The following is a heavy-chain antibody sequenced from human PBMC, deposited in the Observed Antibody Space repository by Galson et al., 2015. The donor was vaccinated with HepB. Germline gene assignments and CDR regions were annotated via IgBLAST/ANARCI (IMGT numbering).Heavy chain of an antibody. D-gene: IGHD6-13*01. CDR1: GFTFSSYS. V-gene: IGHV3-21*01. CDR2: ISSGSSYI. CDR3: ARDFPPLQIAAAGTDYYYYYMDV. J-gene: IGHJ6*03. Sequence: SLRLSCAASGFTFSSYSMNWVRQAPGKGLEWVSSISSGSSYIYYADSVKGRFTISRDNAKNSLYLQMNSLRAEDTAVYYCARDFPPLQIAAAGTDYYYYYMDVWGKGTTVTVSS.